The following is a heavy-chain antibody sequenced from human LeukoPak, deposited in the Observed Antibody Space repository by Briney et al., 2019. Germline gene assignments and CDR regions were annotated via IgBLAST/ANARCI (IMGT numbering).Heavy chain of an antibody. V-gene: IGHV3-33*06. Sequence: GGSLRLSCAASGFTFSSYGMHWVRQAPGKGLEWVAVIWYDGSNKYYADSVRGRFTISRDNSKNTLYLQMNSLRAEDTAVYYCAKDGDYYGSGTHGDYWGQGTLVTVSS. D-gene: IGHD3-10*01. CDR1: GFTFSSYG. CDR3: AKDGDYYGSGTHGDY. J-gene: IGHJ4*02. CDR2: IWYDGSNK.